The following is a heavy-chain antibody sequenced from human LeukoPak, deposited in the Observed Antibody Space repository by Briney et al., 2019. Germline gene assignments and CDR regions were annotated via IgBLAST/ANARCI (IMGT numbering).Heavy chain of an antibody. V-gene: IGHV1-8*01. D-gene: IGHD1-26*01. CDR1: GYTFTSYD. CDR2: MNPNSGNT. Sequence: ASVKVSCKASGYTFTSYDINWVRQATGQGLEWMGWMNPNSGNTGYAQKFQGRVTMTRNTSISTAYMELSSLRSEDTAVYYCARDQVVGATLDYYYGMDVWGQGTTVTVSS. J-gene: IGHJ6*02. CDR3: ARDQVVGATLDYYYGMDV.